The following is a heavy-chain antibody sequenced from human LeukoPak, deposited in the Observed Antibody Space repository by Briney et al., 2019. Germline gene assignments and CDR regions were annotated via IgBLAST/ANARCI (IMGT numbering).Heavy chain of an antibody. CDR2: INPNSSGT. CDR3: ARAAGGQHLDRK. CDR1: VYTFTGYY. V-gene: IGHV1-2*02. Sequence: SVKVSCKASVYTFTGYYMHWVRQAPGQGLEWMGWINPNSSGTNYAQKFQGRVTMTRDTSISTAYMELSRLRSDDTAVYYCARAAGGQHLDRKWGQGTLVTVSS. D-gene: IGHD6-13*01. J-gene: IGHJ4*02.